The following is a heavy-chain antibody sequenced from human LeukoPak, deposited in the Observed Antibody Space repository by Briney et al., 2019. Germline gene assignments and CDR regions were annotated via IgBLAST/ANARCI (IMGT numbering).Heavy chain of an antibody. CDR3: ARNIWFGESADAFDI. V-gene: IGHV1-69*13. CDR2: IIPIFGTS. CDR1: GGTFSTYA. J-gene: IGHJ3*02. Sequence: SVKVSCKASGGTFSTYAISWVRQAPGQGLEWMGGIIPIFGTSNYAQKFQGRVTITADESTSTAYMELSSLRSEDTAVYYCARNIWFGESADAFDIWGQGTMVTVSS. D-gene: IGHD3-10*01.